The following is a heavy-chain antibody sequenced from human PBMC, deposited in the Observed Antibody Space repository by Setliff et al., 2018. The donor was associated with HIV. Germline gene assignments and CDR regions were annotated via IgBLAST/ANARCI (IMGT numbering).Heavy chain of an antibody. D-gene: IGHD2-15*01. CDR2: IVPIFGTP. CDR1: GDNFNSHS. CDR3: ARDSRDIVVVIAPEPEPYYYYGMDV. J-gene: IGHJ6*02. Sequence: SVKVSCKASGDNFNSHSISWVRQAPGQGLEWMGGIVPIFGTPNYAQKFKGRLTITADGSTSTVYMELSSLRSEDTAAYFCARDSRDIVVVIAPEPEPYYYYGMDVWGEGTTVTVS. V-gene: IGHV1-69*13.